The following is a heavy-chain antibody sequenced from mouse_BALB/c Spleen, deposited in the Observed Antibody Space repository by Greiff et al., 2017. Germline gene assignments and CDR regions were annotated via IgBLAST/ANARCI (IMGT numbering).Heavy chain of an antibody. J-gene: IGHJ3*01. D-gene: IGHD1-2*01. V-gene: IGHV5-12-1*01. CDR2: ISSGGGST. CDR3: ARHPLTTATWFAY. CDR1: GFAFSSYD. Sequence: EVKLQESGGGLVKPGGSLKLSCAASGFAFSSYDMSWVRQTPEKRLEWVAYISSGGGSTYYPDTVKGRFTISRDNAKNTLYLQMSSLKSEDTAMYYCARHPLTTATWFAYWGQGTLVTVSA.